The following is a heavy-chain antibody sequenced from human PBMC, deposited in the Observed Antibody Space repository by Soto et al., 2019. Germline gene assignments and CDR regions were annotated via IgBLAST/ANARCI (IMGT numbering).Heavy chain of an antibody. CDR1: GGSISSGGYY. D-gene: IGHD4-4*01. V-gene: IGHV4-31*02. CDR3: ARARGNSQPGYFDY. CDR2: IYYSGST. J-gene: IGHJ4*02. Sequence: PSETLSLTXTVSGGSISSGGYYWSWIRQHPGKGLEWIGYIYYSGSTYYNPSLKSRVTISVDTSKNQFSLKLSSVTAADTAVYYCARARGNSQPGYFDYWGQGTLVTVS.